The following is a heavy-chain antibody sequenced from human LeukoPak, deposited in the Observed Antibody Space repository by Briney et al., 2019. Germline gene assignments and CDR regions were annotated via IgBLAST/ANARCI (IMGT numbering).Heavy chain of an antibody. Sequence: GASVKVSCKASGYTFTGCYMHWVRQAPGQGLEWMGWINPNSGGTNYAQKFQGRVTMTRDTSISTAYMELSRLRSDDTAVYYCARRRGRGYCSGGSCPWMYAFDIWGQGTMVTVSS. CDR2: INPNSGGT. J-gene: IGHJ3*02. V-gene: IGHV1-2*02. CDR1: GYTFTGCY. CDR3: ARRRGRGYCSGGSCPWMYAFDI. D-gene: IGHD2-15*01.